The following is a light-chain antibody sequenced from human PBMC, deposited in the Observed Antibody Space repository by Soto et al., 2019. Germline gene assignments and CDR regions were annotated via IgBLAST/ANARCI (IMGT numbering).Light chain of an antibody. CDR3: QQYGASPRLT. J-gene: IGKJ4*01. Sequence: EIVLTQSPGTLSLSPGEGATLSCRASQSVRNNYLAWYQQKPGQAPSLLIYGASARATGIPDRFSGSGSGTDLTLTISGLEPEDCAVYYCQQYGASPRLTFGGGTRVEIK. CDR2: GAS. V-gene: IGKV3-20*01. CDR1: QSVRNNY.